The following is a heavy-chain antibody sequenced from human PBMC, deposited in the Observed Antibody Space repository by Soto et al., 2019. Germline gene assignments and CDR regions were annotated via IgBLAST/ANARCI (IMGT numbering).Heavy chain of an antibody. CDR1: GFSVSSGGVG. V-gene: IGHV2-5*01. J-gene: IGHJ5*02. CDR2: IYWNDDT. D-gene: IGHD4-4*01. Sequence: GPTLVNPTQTLTLTCTFSGFSVSSGGVGVGWIRQPPGKALEWLALIYWNDDTRYSPSLKTRLTITKDTSKNQVVLTMTNMDPVDTATYFCAHRGYGNYPRDNWFDPWGPGTLVTVSS. CDR3: AHRGYGNYPRDNWFDP.